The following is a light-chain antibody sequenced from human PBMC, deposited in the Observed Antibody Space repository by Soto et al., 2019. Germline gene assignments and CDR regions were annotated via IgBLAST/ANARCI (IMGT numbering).Light chain of an antibody. CDR1: TGAVTSGYY. CDR3: LLYYGGTRI. V-gene: IGLV7-43*01. J-gene: IGLJ2*01. Sequence: QAVVTQEPSLTVSPGGTVTLTCASSTGAVTSGYYPSWFQQKPGQPPTTLIYSTNNRHSWTPARFSGSLLGGKAVLTLSGAQPEDEADYFCLLYYGGTRIFGGGTKLTVL. CDR2: STN.